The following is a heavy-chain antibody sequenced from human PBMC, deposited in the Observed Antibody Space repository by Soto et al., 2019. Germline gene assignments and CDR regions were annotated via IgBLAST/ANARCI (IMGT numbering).Heavy chain of an antibody. D-gene: IGHD5-18*01. CDR1: GGSFSGYY. CDR2: INHSGST. V-gene: IGHV4-34*01. Sequence: QVQLQQWGAGLLKPSETLSLTCAVYGGSFSGYYWSWIRQPPGKGLEWIGVINHSGSTNYNPSLMSRVTISVDTSKNQFSLKLSSVTAADTAVYYCARGWRAYSYGYWWVYFDYWGQGTLGTVSS. CDR3: ARGWRAYSYGYWWVYFDY. J-gene: IGHJ4*02.